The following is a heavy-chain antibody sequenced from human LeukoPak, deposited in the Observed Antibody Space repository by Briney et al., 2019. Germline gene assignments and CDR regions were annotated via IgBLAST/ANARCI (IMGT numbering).Heavy chain of an antibody. CDR1: GGSISSYY. V-gene: IGHV4-59*01. CDR3: ARAGYYYDSSGYFRFDP. J-gene: IGHJ5*02. Sequence: SETLSLTCTVSGGSISSYYWSWLRQPPGKGLEWLGYIYYSGSTNYNPSLKSRVTISVDTSKNQFSLKLCSVTAADTAVYYCARAGYYYDSSGYFRFDPWGQGTLVTVSS. D-gene: IGHD3-22*01. CDR2: IYYSGST.